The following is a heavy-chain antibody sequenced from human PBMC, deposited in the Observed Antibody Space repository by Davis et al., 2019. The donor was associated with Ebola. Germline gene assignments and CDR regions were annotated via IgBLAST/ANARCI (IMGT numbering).Heavy chain of an antibody. V-gene: IGHV1-69*13. J-gene: IGHJ6*03. CDR3: ARVLGPPGAPGYYYMDV. CDR2: IIPIFGTA. CDR1: GGTFSSYA. D-gene: IGHD1-14*01. Sequence: SVKVSCKASGGTFSSYAISWVRQAPGQGLEWMGGIIPIFGTANYAQKFQGRVTITADESTSTAYMELSSLRSEDTAVYYCARVLGPPGAPGYYYMDVWGKGTTVTVSS.